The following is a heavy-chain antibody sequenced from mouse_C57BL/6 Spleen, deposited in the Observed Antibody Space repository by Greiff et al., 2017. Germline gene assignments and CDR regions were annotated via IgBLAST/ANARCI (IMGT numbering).Heavy chain of an antibody. D-gene: IGHD2-3*01. CDR3: AREGSDGYYLAWFAY. V-gene: IGHV1-18*01. CDR1: GYTFTDYN. Sequence: VQLQQSGPELVKPGASVKIPCKASGYTFTDYNMDWVKQSHGKSLEWIGDINPNNGGTIYNQKFKGKATLTVDKSSSTAYMELRSLTSEDTAVXYCAREGSDGYYLAWFAYWGQGTLVTVSA. J-gene: IGHJ3*01. CDR2: INPNNGGT.